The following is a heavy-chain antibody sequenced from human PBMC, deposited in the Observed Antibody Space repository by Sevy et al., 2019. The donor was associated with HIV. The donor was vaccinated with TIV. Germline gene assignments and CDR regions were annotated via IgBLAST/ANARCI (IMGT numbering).Heavy chain of an antibody. CDR1: GFTVSSNY. D-gene: IGHD3-10*01. CDR2: IYSGGST. Sequence: GGSLRLSCAASGFTVSSNYMSWVRQAPGKGLEWVSVIYSGGSTYYVDSVKGRFTISRDNSKNTLYLQMNSLRAEDTAVYYCARVSAGYGSGLNYYYGMDVWGQGTTVTVSS. J-gene: IGHJ6*02. CDR3: ARVSAGYGSGLNYYYGMDV. V-gene: IGHV3-53*01.